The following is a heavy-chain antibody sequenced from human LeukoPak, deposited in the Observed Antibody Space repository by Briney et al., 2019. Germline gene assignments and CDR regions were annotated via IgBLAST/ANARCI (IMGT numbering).Heavy chain of an antibody. CDR2: IYYSGST. CDR1: GGSISSSSYY. V-gene: IGHV4-39*01. Sequence: SETLSLTCTVSGGSISSSSYYWGWIRQPPGKGLEWIGSIYYSGSTYYNPSLKSRVTISVDTSKNQFSLKLSSVTAADTAVHYCARHFGGYNYFDYWGQGTLVTVSS. J-gene: IGHJ4*02. D-gene: IGHD5-24*01. CDR3: ARHFGGYNYFDY.